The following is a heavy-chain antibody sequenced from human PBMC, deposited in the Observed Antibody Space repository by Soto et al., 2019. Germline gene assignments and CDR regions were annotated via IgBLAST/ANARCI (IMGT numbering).Heavy chain of an antibody. CDR3: AREGDSSSWYYYYYYGMDV. Sequence: QVQLVQSGAEVKKPGSSVKVSCKASGGTFSSYTISWVRQAPGQGLEWMGRIIPILGIANYAQKFQGRVKITGDKSTSTAYMELSSLSAEDTAVYYCAREGDSSSWYYYYYYGMDVWGQGTTVTVSS. V-gene: IGHV1-69*08. CDR2: IIPILGIA. D-gene: IGHD6-13*01. J-gene: IGHJ6*02. CDR1: GGTFSSYT.